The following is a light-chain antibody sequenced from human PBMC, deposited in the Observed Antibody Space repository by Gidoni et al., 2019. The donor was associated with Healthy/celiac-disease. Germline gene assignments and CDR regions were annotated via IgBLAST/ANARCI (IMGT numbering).Light chain of an antibody. V-gene: IGKV1-33*01. CDR1: QDISNY. Sequence: DIQMTQSPSSLSASVGDRVTITCQASQDISNYLNWYQQKPGKAPKLLIYDASNLETGVPSRCSGSGSGTDFTFTISSLQPEDIATYYCQQYDNLPPLTFGGGTKLEIK. CDR3: QQYDNLPPLT. J-gene: IGKJ4*01. CDR2: DAS.